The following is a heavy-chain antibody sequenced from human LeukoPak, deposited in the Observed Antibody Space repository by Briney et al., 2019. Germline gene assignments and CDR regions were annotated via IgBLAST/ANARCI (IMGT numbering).Heavy chain of an antibody. V-gene: IGHV1-69*06. CDR2: IIPIFGTA. Sequence: ASVPVSSKPSLGTFHSDAICWVRQAPGQGREWRGGIIPIFGTANYPHKFQGRVTITADKATSTAYMQRSSLRSEDTAVYYCASSRYFDWLLMDYWGQGTLVTVSS. CDR3: ASSRYFDWLLMDY. D-gene: IGHD3-9*01. CDR1: LGTFHSDA. J-gene: IGHJ4*02.